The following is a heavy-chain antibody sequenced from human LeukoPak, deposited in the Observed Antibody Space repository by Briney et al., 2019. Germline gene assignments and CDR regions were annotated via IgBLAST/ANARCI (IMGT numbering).Heavy chain of an antibody. CDR1: GGSFSGYY. V-gene: IGHV4-34*01. Sequence: SGTLSLTCAVYGGSFSGYYWSWVRQPPGKGLEWIGEINHSGSTNYNPSLKSRVTISADKYKNQFFLNLSSVTAADTAVYYCARDATYYYDSRGPFGIWGQGTMVIVSS. CDR2: INHSGST. J-gene: IGHJ3*02. D-gene: IGHD3-22*01. CDR3: ARDATYYYDSRGPFGI.